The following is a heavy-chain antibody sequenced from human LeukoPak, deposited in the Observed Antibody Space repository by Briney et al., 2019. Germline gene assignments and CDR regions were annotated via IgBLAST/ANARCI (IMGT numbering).Heavy chain of an antibody. CDR2: INPNSGET. J-gene: IGHJ4*02. V-gene: IGHV1-2*06. CDR1: GYNFIGFY. Sequence: ASVKVSCKASGYNFIGFYMHWVRQAPGQSLEWMGRINPNSGETSFALSFQGRVTMTRDTSINTAYMELGRLTSEDTAVYFCARGATRLATAGAEFDSWGQGTLVIVSS. CDR3: ARGATRLATAGAEFDS. D-gene: IGHD6-13*01.